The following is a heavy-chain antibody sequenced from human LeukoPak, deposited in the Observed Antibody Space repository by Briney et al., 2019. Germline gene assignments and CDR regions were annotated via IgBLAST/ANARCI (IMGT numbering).Heavy chain of an antibody. J-gene: IGHJ4*02. CDR1: GFTFSSYW. CDR2: IKQVGSEK. CDR3: ARRSYYDSSGYYSFDY. D-gene: IGHD3-22*01. Sequence: PGGSLRLSCAASGFTFSSYWMSWVRQAPGKGLEWVANIKQVGSEKYYVDSVKGRFTISRDNAKNSLYLQMNSLRAEDTAVYYCARRSYYDSSGYYSFDYWGQGTLVTVSS. V-gene: IGHV3-7*01.